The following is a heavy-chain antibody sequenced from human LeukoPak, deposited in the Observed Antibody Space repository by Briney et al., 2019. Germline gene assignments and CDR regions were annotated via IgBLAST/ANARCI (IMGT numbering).Heavy chain of an antibody. D-gene: IGHD2-21*01. J-gene: IGHJ4*02. V-gene: IGHV3-30*18. CDR1: GFTFSNYA. Sequence: GMSLRLSCAASGFTFSNYAIHWVRQAPGKGLEWVAAVSYDGSNMYYGDAVKGRFTISRDNSKNTVDLQMNSLRTEETAVYYCGKDVVAGEAYLDSWGQGTLVTVSA. CDR3: GKDVVAGEAYLDS. CDR2: VSYDGSNM.